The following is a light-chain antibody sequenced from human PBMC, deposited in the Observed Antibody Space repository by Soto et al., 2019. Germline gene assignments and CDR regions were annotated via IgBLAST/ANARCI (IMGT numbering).Light chain of an antibody. CDR3: CSYAISSTFGVV. CDR2: EGS. V-gene: IGLV2-23*03. Sequence: QSALTQPASVSGSLGQSITISCTGTSSDVGSYNLVSWYQQHPGKAPKLMIYEGSKRPSGVSNRFSGSKSVNTASLTISGLQAEDEADYYCCSYAISSTFGVVFGGGTKLTVL. J-gene: IGLJ2*01. CDR1: SSDVGSYNL.